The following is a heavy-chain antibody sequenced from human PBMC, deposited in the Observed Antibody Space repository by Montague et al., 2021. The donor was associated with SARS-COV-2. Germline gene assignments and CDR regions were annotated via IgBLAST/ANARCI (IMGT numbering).Heavy chain of an antibody. CDR2: IYSNCDT. D-gene: IGHD2/OR15-2a*01. Sequence: SETLSLTCTVSGASMSSYHWSWIRLPAGKALEWICRIYSNCDTTYNPSLKSRLTMSVSTSARQFSLKMTPVSAADTAIYYCARGSEYYYHPFDYWGHGNLVTVSS. J-gene: IGHJ4*01. V-gene: IGHV4-4*07. CDR1: GASMSSYH. CDR3: ARGSEYYYHPFDY.